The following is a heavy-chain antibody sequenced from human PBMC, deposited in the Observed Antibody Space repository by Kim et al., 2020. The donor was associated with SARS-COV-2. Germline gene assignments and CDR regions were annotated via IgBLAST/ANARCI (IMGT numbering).Heavy chain of an antibody. D-gene: IGHD6-13*01. Sequence: GGSLRLSCAASGFAFSRHGMHWVRQAPGKGLEWLTALSYDEKTTYYAESVRGRFTISRDLSKNTLYLQMNSLIRDDTAVYFCARGAQPAAVFDYWGQGTLVSVPS. CDR1: GFAFSRHG. CDR2: LSYDEKTT. CDR3: ARGAQPAAVFDY. V-gene: IGHV3-30*03. J-gene: IGHJ4*02.